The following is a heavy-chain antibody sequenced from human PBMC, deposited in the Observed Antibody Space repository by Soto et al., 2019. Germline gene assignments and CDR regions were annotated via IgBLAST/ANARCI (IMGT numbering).Heavy chain of an antibody. CDR1: GYTFTSYD. D-gene: IGHD2-15*01. J-gene: IGHJ4*02. Sequence: QVQLVQSGAEVKKPGASVKVSCKASGYTFTSYDINWVRQATGQGLESMGWMNPHSGNTAYAQTFQGRVTMTRNNSISTAYMELSSLSSEDTAVYYCARGTEYGGNFDYWGQGTLVTVSS. CDR3: ARGTEYGGNFDY. CDR2: MNPHSGNT. V-gene: IGHV1-8*01.